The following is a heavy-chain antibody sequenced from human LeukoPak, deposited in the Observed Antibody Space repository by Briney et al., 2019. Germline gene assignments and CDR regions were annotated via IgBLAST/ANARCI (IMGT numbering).Heavy chain of an antibody. Sequence: GGXLXLSXXASGFTVSSNYMSWVRQAPGKGLEWVSVIYSGGSTYYADSVEGRFTISRDNSKNTLYLQMNSLRAEDTAVYYCARGVYCSSTSCDDHFDYWGQGTLVTVSS. CDR1: GFTVSSNY. V-gene: IGHV3-53*01. J-gene: IGHJ4*02. CDR3: ARGVYCSSTSCDDHFDY. D-gene: IGHD2-2*01. CDR2: IYSGGST.